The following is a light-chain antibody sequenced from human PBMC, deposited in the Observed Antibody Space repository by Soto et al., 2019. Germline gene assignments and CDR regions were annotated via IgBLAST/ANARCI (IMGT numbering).Light chain of an antibody. Sequence: EIVLTQSPGTLSLSPGERATLSCRASQSVSSSYLAWYQQKPGQAPRLLIYGASSRATGIPDRFSGSGSGTDFTLDISRLEPEDCAVYYCHQYGSSPPWTVGQGTKVEIK. J-gene: IGKJ1*01. CDR3: HQYGSSPPWT. CDR1: QSVSSSY. CDR2: GAS. V-gene: IGKV3-20*01.